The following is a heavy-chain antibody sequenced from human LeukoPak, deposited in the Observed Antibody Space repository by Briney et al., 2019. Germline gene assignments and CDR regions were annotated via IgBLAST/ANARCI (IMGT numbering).Heavy chain of an antibody. Sequence: PGGSLRLSCAASGFTFRSYSMNWVRQAPGKGLERVCSITSSSSFIYHAESMKGRFTISRDNAKNSLYLQMNSLRAEDTAVYYCARDMPGRDCSGGSCYGYGLDVWGQGTTVIVSS. D-gene: IGHD2-15*01. CDR1: GFTFRSYS. V-gene: IGHV3-21*01. J-gene: IGHJ6*02. CDR2: ITSSSSFI. CDR3: ARDMPGRDCSGGSCYGYGLDV.